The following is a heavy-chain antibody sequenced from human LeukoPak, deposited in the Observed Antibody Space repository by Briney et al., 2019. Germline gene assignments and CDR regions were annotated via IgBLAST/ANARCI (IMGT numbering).Heavy chain of an antibody. D-gene: IGHD3-10*01. J-gene: IGHJ4*02. CDR2: IGTSGVTT. CDR3: AGGPRYSSGSYYFDY. Sequence: PGGSLRLSCAASGFTFSSYAMSWVRQAPGKGLEWVSAIGTSGVTTHYADSVKGRFTVSRDNSRNTVYLQMNSLRVEDTAVYYCAGGPRYSSGSYYFDYWGQGTLVTVSS. CDR1: GFTFSSYA. V-gene: IGHV3-23*01.